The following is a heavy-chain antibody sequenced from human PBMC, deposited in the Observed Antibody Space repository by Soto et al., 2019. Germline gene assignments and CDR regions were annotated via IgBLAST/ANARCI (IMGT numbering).Heavy chain of an antibody. J-gene: IGHJ4*01. CDR1: SDSISSSY. CDR2: ISYSGST. D-gene: IGHD3-16*01. CDR3: ARWTSWQHPLGE. Sequence: PSETLSLTCTVSSDSISSSYWSWIRQPQGKRLEWIGYISYSGSTDYNPSLKNRVTMSGDTSKNQFSLKVSSVTAADTAVYYCARWTSWQHPLGEGGQGTLVSVSS. V-gene: IGHV4-59*01.